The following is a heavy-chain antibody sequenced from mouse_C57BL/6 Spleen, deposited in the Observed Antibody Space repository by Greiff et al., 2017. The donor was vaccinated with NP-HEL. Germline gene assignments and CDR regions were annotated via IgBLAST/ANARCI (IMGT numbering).Heavy chain of an antibody. CDR3: ARGGALAWFAY. Sequence: QVQLQQPGAELVKPGASVKLSCKASGYTFTSYWMQWVKQRPGQGLEWIGEIDPSDSYTNYNQKFKGKATLTVDTSSSTAYMQLSSLTSEDSAVYYCARGGALAWFAYWGQGTLVTVSA. CDR2: IDPSDSYT. CDR1: GYTFTSYW. J-gene: IGHJ3*01. V-gene: IGHV1-50*01. D-gene: IGHD3-1*01.